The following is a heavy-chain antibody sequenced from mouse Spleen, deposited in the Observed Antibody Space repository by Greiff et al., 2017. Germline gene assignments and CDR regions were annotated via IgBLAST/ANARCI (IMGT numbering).Heavy chain of an antibody. Sequence: QVQLKESGAELVKPGASVKLSCKASGYTFTEYTIHWVKQRSGQGLEWIGWFYPGSGSIKYNEKFKDKATLTADKSSSTVYMELSRLTSEDSAVYFCARHEEGEIYYYGSGYAMDYWGQGTSVTVSS. CDR1: GYTFTEYT. CDR2: FYPGSGSI. D-gene: IGHD1-1*01. J-gene: IGHJ4*01. V-gene: IGHV1-62-2*01. CDR3: ARHEEGEIYYYGSGYAMDY.